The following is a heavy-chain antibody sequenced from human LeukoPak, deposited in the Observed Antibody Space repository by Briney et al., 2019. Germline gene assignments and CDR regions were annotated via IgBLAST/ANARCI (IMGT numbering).Heavy chain of an antibody. J-gene: IGHJ4*02. Sequence: PSETLSLTCTVSLDSTTSNFWSWVRQPPGKGLEWIGEIHRSGSPNYNPSLQSRVTISIDRSRNQIALELSSVTAADTAVYYCARHTDIAPLSSLKYWGQGTLVTVSS. V-gene: IGHV4-4*02. D-gene: IGHD6-13*01. CDR1: LDSTTSNF. CDR3: ARHTDIAPLSSLKY. CDR2: IHRSGSP.